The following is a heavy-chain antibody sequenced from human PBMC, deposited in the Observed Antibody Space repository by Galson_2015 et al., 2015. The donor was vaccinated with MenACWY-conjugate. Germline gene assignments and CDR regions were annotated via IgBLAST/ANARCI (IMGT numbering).Heavy chain of an antibody. CDR1: GYNFANYW. J-gene: IGHJ4*02. CDR2: VFPGDSDT. D-gene: IGHD2-2*02. V-gene: IGHV5-51*01. CDR3: ARHVLCTNTGCYNAFDY. Sequence: QSGAEVKKPGESLKIFCKGSGYNFANYWIAWVRQMPGKGLERMGVVFPGDSDTRYSPSFQGQVTISADKSINTAYLQWSSLKASDTAIYYCARHVLCTNTGCYNAFDYWGQGTLVTVSP.